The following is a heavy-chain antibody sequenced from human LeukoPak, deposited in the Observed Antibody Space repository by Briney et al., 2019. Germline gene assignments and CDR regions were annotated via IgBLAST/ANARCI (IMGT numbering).Heavy chain of an antibody. V-gene: IGHV1-69*04. Sequence: GASVKVSCKASGGTFSSYAISWVRQAPVRGLEWMGRIIPILGIANYAQKFQGRVTITADKSTSTAYMELSSLRSEDTAVYYCARENWGDWLFDYWGQGTLVTVSS. CDR1: GGTFSSYA. CDR2: IIPILGIA. D-gene: IGHD3-9*01. CDR3: ARENWGDWLFDY. J-gene: IGHJ4*02.